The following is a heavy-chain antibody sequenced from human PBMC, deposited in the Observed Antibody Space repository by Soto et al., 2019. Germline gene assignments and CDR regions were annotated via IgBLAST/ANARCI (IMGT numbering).Heavy chain of an antibody. CDR3: AKRRGAGGHFDY. V-gene: IGHV3-23*01. Sequence: GGSLRLSCAASGFTFSSYAMGWVRQGPGKGLEWVAVVSIGGSTHYADSVRGRFTISRDNSKNTLSLQMNSLTAEDTAVYFCAKRRGAGGHFDYWGQGALVTISS. CDR2: VSIGGST. D-gene: IGHD2-15*01. J-gene: IGHJ4*02. CDR1: GFTFSSYA.